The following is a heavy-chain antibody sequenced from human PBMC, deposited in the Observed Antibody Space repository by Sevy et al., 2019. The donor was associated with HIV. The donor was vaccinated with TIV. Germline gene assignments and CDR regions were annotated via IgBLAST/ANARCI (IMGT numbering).Heavy chain of an antibody. D-gene: IGHD6-19*01. CDR2: ISYDGSSK. CDR3: TRDAGYSTGWYPSDY. Sequence: GGSLRLSCAASGFSVSTHAMHWVRQAPGKGLEWVALISYDGSSKYYADSVKGRFTISRDNSMNTLYLQMSSLRPDDTAVYYCTRDAGYSTGWYPSDYWGQGTLVTVSS. J-gene: IGHJ4*02. V-gene: IGHV3-30-3*01. CDR1: GFSVSTHA.